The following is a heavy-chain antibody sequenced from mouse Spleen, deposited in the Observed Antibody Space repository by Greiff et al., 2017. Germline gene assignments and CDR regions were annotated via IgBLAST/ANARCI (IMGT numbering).Heavy chain of an antibody. Sequence: VQLQQPGAELVKPGASVKLSCKASGYTFTSYWMHWVKQRPGQGLEWIGEIDPSDSYTNYNQKFKGKATLTVDKSSSTAYMQLSSLTSEDSAVYYCARRYGNYAYWYFDVWGAGTTVTVSS. V-gene: IGHV1-69*02. CDR3: ARRYGNYAYWYFDV. D-gene: IGHD2-10*02. J-gene: IGHJ1*01. CDR2: IDPSDSYT. CDR1: GYTFTSYW.